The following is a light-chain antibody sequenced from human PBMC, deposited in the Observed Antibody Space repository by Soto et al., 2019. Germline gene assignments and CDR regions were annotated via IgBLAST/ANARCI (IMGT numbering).Light chain of an antibody. J-gene: IGKJ4*01. CDR3: QQYNNWPLT. Sequence: EIVIAQSPATLSVSPGERATLSCRASQSVSSTLAWYQQKPGQAPWLLIYGASTRATGVPARFSGSGSGTEFTLTISSLQSEDFAVYYCQQYNNWPLTFGGGTKVEI. CDR1: QSVSST. V-gene: IGKV3-15*01. CDR2: GAS.